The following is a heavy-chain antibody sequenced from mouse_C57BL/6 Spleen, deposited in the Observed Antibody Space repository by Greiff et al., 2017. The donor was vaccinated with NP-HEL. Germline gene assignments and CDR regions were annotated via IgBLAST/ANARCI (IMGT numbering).Heavy chain of an antibody. J-gene: IGHJ2*01. D-gene: IGHD1-1*01. CDR1: GFSLTSYG. V-gene: IGHV2-2*01. CDR2: IWSGGST. Sequence: QVQLQQSGPGLVQPSQSLSITCTVSGFSLTSYGVHWVRQSPGKGLEWLGVIWSGGSTDYTAAFISRLSISKDNSKSQVFFKMNSLQADDTAIYYCARGPYYYGSSYLDYWGQGTTLTVSS. CDR3: ARGPYYYGSSYLDY.